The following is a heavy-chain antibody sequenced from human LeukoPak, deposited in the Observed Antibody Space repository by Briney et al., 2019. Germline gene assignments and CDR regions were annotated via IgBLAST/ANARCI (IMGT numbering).Heavy chain of an antibody. CDR2: ITDSGDGT. CDR3: AKDSPVATR. D-gene: IGHD1-26*01. J-gene: IGHJ4*02. Sequence: GGSLRLSCAASGFTFSSSAMSWVRQAPGRGLEWVSSITDSGDGTYYADSVKGRFTISRDDSKNTLYLQMNSLRAEDTAVYYCAKDSPVATRWGQGTLVTVSS. CDR1: GFTFSSSA. V-gene: IGHV3-23*01.